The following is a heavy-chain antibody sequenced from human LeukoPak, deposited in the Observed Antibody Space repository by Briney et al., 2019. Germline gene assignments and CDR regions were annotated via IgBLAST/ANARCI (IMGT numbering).Heavy chain of an antibody. CDR3: AKDLVLFFGDT. V-gene: IGHV3-23*01. J-gene: IGHJ5*02. CDR1: GFTFSSYA. CDR2: ISGSGGST. D-gene: IGHD3-10*01. Sequence: PGGSLRLSCAASGFTFSSYAMSWVRQAPGKGLEWVSAISGSGGSTYYADSVKGRFAISRDNSKQTIYLQMNSLRAEDTAVYYCAKDLVLFFGDTRGQGTLVTVSS.